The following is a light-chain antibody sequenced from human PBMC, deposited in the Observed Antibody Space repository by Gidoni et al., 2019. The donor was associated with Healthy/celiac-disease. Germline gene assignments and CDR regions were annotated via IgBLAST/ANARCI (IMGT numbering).Light chain of an antibody. CDR1: QSVSSY. Sequence: IVLTQSPATLSLSPGERATLSCRASQSVSSYLAWYQQKPGQAPRLLIYDAPNRATGSPARFSGSGSGTDFTLTISSLEPEDFAVYYCQQRSNWPLLTFGGGTKVEIK. V-gene: IGKV3-11*01. J-gene: IGKJ4*01. CDR3: QQRSNWPLLT. CDR2: DAP.